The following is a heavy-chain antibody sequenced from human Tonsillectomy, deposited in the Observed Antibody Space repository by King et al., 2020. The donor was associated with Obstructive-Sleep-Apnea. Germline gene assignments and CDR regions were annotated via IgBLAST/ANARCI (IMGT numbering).Heavy chain of an antibody. J-gene: IGHJ3*02. CDR1: GGSISSGDYY. V-gene: IGHV4-30-4*01. Sequence: VQLQESGPGLVKPSQTLSLTCTVSGGSISSGDYYCSWIRQPPGKGLEWIGYIYNSGSTYYNPSLKSRISTSVATPKNQFSLKLSSVTSADTAVYYCARGYCSSTSCYEGGGFDIWGQGTMVTVSS. D-gene: IGHD2-2*01. CDR3: ARGYCSSTSCYEGGGFDI. CDR2: IYNSGST.